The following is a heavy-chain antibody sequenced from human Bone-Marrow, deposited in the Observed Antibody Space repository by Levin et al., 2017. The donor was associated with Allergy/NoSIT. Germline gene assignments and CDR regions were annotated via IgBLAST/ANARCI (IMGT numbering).Heavy chain of an antibody. Sequence: SQTLSLTCTVSGGSVSSDTYYWSWIRQPPGKGLEWIGYISSSGSTYYNPSLMSRVTISVHTSQNQFSLKLTSVTPADTAVYYCARDDYADFTVWVWGQGTLVTVSS. J-gene: IGHJ4*02. CDR2: ISSSGST. D-gene: IGHD4-17*01. V-gene: IGHV4-61*01. CDR1: GGSVSSDTYY. CDR3: ARDDYADFTVWV.